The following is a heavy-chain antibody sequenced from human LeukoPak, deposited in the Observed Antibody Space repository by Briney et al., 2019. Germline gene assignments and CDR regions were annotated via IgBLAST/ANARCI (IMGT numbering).Heavy chain of an antibody. J-gene: IGHJ6*02. CDR2: IYYSGST. CDR3: ARGAVTTDYYYYGMDV. Sequence: SETLSLTCTVSGGSISSYYWSWIRQPAGKGLEWLGYIYYSGSTNYNPSLKSRVTISVDTSKNQFSLKLSSVTAADTAVYYCARGAVTTDYYYYGMDVWGQGTTVTVSS. V-gene: IGHV4-59*08. D-gene: IGHD4-17*01. CDR1: GGSISSYY.